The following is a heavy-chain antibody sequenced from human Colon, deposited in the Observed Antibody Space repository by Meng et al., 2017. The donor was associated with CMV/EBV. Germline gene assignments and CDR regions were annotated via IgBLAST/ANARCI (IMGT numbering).Heavy chain of an antibody. D-gene: IGHD1-1*01. CDR1: GDSLRSHY. CDR2: VYYSGSA. J-gene: IGHJ4*02. Sequence: ESLKISCTVSGDSLRSHYWSWIRQSPGKGLEWMGYVYYSGSATYSDSLRSRITIAVDMPKNQVSLNLRSVTAADTAMYFCARGIGHASNNSHDFWGQGTLVTVSS. CDR3: ARGIGHASNNSHDF. V-gene: IGHV4-59*11.